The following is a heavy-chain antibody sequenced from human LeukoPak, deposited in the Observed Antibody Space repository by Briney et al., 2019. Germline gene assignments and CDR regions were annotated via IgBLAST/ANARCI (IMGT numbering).Heavy chain of an antibody. CDR3: ARGPPYIVVVTAIGFFDY. D-gene: IGHD2-21*02. J-gene: IGHJ4*02. V-gene: IGHV4-39*07. Sequence: SETLSLTCTASGGSVSSGSYYWSWIRQPPGKGLEWIGEINHSGSTNYNPSLKSRVTISVDTSKNQFSLKLISVTAADTAVYYCARGPPYIVVVTAIGFFDYWGQGTLVTVSS. CDR1: GGSVSSGSYY. CDR2: INHSGST.